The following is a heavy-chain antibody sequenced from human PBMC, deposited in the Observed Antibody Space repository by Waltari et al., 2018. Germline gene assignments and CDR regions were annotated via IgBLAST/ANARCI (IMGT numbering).Heavy chain of an antibody. CDR2: IYYSGST. D-gene: IGHD3-22*01. CDR1: GGSISGGGYY. V-gene: IGHV4-31*03. J-gene: IGHJ4*02. Sequence: QVQLQESGPGLVKPSQTLSLTCTVSGGSISGGGYYWSWIRQHPGKGLEWIGYIYYSGSTYYNPSLKSRVTISVDTSKNQFSLKLSSVTAADTAVYYCATTQHYYYDSSGTSFDYWGQGTLVTVSS. CDR3: ATTQHYYYDSSGTSFDY.